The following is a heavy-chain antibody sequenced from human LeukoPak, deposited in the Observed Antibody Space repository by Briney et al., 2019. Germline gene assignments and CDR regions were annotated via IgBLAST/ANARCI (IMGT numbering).Heavy chain of an antibody. CDR3: AKDRDDYVWGSYLGAFDI. Sequence: PGGSLRLSCAASRFTFMNYAMSWVRQAPGRGLEWVSVISGGGTSTYYADSVKGRFTISRDNSKNTLYLQMNTLRAEGTAVYYCAKDRDDYVWGSYLGAFDIWGQGTMVTVSS. D-gene: IGHD3-16*01. CDR1: RFTFMNYA. CDR2: ISGGGTST. V-gene: IGHV3-23*01. J-gene: IGHJ3*02.